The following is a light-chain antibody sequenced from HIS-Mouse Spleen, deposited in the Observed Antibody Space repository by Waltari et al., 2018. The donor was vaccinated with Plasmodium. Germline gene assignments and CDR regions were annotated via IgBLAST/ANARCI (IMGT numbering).Light chain of an antibody. CDR3: QQYGNLPPYT. CDR2: DES. J-gene: IGKJ2*01. CDR1: QDISNY. Sequence: DIQMTQSPSSLSASVGDRVTITCQASQDISNYLNWYQQKPGKSPKLLIYDESNFETGVPSRFSGSGSGTDFTFTISSLQPEDIATYYCQQYGNLPPYTFGQGTKLEIK. V-gene: IGKV1-33*01.